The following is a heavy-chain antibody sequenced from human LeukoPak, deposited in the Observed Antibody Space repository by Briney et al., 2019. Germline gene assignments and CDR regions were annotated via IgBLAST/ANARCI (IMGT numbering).Heavy chain of an antibody. V-gene: IGHV3-21*04. CDR3: AKSGYSSSYYLFDY. CDR1: GFAFSSYA. CDR2: ISSSSSYI. D-gene: IGHD6-13*01. J-gene: IGHJ4*02. Sequence: GGSLRLSCAASGFAFSSYAMTWVRQAPGKGLEWVSSISSSSSYIYYADSVKGRFTISRDNAKNSLYLQMNSLRAEDTAVYYCAKSGYSSSYYLFDYWGQGTLVTVSS.